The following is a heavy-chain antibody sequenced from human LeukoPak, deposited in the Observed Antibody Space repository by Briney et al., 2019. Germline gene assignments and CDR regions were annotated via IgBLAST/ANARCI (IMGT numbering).Heavy chain of an antibody. V-gene: IGHV3-30*02. CDR1: GFTFSGYG. Sequence: GGPLRLSCAASGFTFSGYGMHWVRQAPGKGLEWVAFISYDGNNKYYADSVKGRFTISRDNSKNTLNLQMNSLRPEDTALYYCAKRGYSGSYYYLDYWGQGTLVTVSS. CDR2: ISYDGNNK. J-gene: IGHJ4*02. D-gene: IGHD1-26*01. CDR3: AKRGYSGSYYYLDY.